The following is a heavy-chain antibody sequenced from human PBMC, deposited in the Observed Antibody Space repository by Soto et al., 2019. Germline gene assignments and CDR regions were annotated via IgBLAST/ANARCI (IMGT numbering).Heavy chain of an antibody. CDR1: GFTFSSYG. V-gene: IGHV3-33*01. Sequence: GGSLRLSCAASGFTFSSYGMHWVRQAPGKGLEWVAVIWYDGSNKYYADSVKGRFTISRDNSKNTLYLQMNSLRAEDTAVYYCARDHDYGDYEGLFDPWGHGTLVTVSS. D-gene: IGHD4-17*01. CDR2: IWYDGSNK. J-gene: IGHJ5*02. CDR3: ARDHDYGDYEGLFDP.